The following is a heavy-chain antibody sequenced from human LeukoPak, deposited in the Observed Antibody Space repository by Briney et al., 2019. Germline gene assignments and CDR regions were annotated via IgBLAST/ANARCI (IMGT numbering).Heavy chain of an antibody. Sequence: GESLKISCKGSGSNLTSYWIGWVRPIPGKGLEWLGIIYPGDSDTRYSPSFQGQVTISADKSINTAYLQWSSLKASDTAMYYCARRALMDGFDIWGQGTMVTVSS. V-gene: IGHV5-51*01. J-gene: IGHJ3*02. CDR2: IYPGDSDT. CDR1: GSNLTSYW. CDR3: ARRALMDGFDI.